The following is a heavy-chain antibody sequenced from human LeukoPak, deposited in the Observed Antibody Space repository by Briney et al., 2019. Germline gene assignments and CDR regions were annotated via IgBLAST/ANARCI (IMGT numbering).Heavy chain of an antibody. D-gene: IGHD3-10*01. CDR2: ISYSGST. CDR3: AKNGHYYDSVRGWFDP. V-gene: IGHV4-31*03. Sequence: SETLSLTCTVSGDSISSVYYYWSWIRQLPGKGLEWIGYISYSGSTYYNPSLKSRLTISLDTSKNQFSLRLASVTAADTAVYYCAKNGHYYDSVRGWFDPWGQGTLVTVSS. CDR1: GDSISSVYYY. J-gene: IGHJ5*02.